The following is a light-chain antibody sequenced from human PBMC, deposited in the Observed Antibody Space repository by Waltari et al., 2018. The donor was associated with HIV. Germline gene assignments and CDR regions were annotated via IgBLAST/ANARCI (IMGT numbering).Light chain of an antibody. V-gene: IGKV4-1*01. CDR2: WAS. CDR1: QSVLYDSKNETY. Sequence: TVMTKSPDSLAVSLCERATIHCRSSQSVLYDSKNETYLSWYQQKPGQPPKFLLYWASTRESGVPDRFSGSGSGTDFTLTISSLQAEDVAVYYCQQYFDTPTFGQGTKVEIK. CDR3: QQYFDTPT. J-gene: IGKJ1*01.